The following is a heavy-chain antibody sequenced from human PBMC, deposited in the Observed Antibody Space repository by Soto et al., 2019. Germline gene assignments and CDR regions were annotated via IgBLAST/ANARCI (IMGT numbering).Heavy chain of an antibody. V-gene: IGHV3-48*01. CDR1: GFTFSSYS. Sequence: EVQLVESGGGLVQPGGSLRLSCAASGFTFSSYSMNWVRQAPGKGLEWVSYISSSSSTIYYADSVKGRFTISRDNAKNSLYLQMNSLRAEDTAVYYCARVPYYDFWSGYWAPQKHWTYNWFDPWGQGTLVTVSS. CDR3: ARVPYYDFWSGYWAPQKHWTYNWFDP. CDR2: ISSSSSTI. D-gene: IGHD3-3*01. J-gene: IGHJ5*02.